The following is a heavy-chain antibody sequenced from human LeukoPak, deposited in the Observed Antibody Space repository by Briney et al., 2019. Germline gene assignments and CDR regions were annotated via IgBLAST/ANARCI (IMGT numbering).Heavy chain of an antibody. D-gene: IGHD6-25*01. CDR2: IRNKANSYTT. CDR1: GFTFSDHY. V-gene: IGHV3-72*01. J-gene: IGHJ4*02. Sequence: GGSLRLSCAASGFTFSDHYMDWVRQAPGKGLEWVGRIRNKANSYTTEYAASVKGRFIISRDDSKNSLYLQMNGLKTEDTAVYYCARVCSDYYFDYWGQGTLVTVSS. CDR3: ARVCSDYYFDY.